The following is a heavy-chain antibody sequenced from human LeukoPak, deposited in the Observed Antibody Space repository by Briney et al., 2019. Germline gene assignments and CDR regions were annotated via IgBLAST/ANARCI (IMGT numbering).Heavy chain of an antibody. CDR3: ARDRPFDY. J-gene: IGHJ4*02. Sequence: PGGSLRLSCAASGFTFSSYSMNWVRQVTGKGLEWVSAIGTVGDTYYPGSVKGRFTISREDAKNSLYLQMNGLRAGDTAVYYCARDRPFDYWGQGTLVTVSS. CDR2: IGTVGDT. V-gene: IGHV3-13*01. CDR1: GFTFSSYS.